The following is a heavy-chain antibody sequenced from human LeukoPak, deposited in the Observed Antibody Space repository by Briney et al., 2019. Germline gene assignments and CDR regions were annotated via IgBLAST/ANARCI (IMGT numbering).Heavy chain of an antibody. J-gene: IGHJ3*02. Sequence: PGGSLRLSCAASGFTFSSYGMSWVRQAAGKGLKWVSAITGSGGSTYYADSVKGRFTISRDNSKNTLYLQMNSLRAEDTAVYYCARDPSRLGDDAFDIWGQGTMVTVSS. D-gene: IGHD3-16*01. CDR3: ARDPSRLGDDAFDI. V-gene: IGHV3-23*01. CDR1: GFTFSSYG. CDR2: ITGSGGST.